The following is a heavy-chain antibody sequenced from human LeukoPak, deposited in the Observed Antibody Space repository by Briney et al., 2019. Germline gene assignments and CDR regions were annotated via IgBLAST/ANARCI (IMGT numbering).Heavy chain of an antibody. CDR3: ARGPGYYGSGSYYFDY. CDR2: INSDGSST. D-gene: IGHD3-10*01. CDR1: GFTFSSYW. Sequence: PGGPLRLSCAASGFTFSSYWMHWVRQAPGKGLVWVSRINSDGSSTSYADSVKGRFTISRDNAKNTLYLQMNSLRAEDTAVYYCARGPGYYGSGSYYFDYWGQGTLVTVSS. J-gene: IGHJ4*02. V-gene: IGHV3-74*01.